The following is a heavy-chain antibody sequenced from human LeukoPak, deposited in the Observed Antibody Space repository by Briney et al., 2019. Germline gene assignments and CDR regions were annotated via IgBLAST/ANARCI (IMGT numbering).Heavy chain of an antibody. V-gene: IGHV3-20*04. Sequence: GGSLRLSCAASGFTFDDYGMSWVRQAPGKGLEWVSGINWNGGSTGYADSVKGRFTISRDNAKNSLYLQMNSLRAEDTALYYCARHSELGYCSGGSCYSNYYYYYMDVWGKGTTVTVSS. D-gene: IGHD2-15*01. CDR2: INWNGGST. J-gene: IGHJ6*03. CDR3: ARHSELGYCSGGSCYSNYYYYYMDV. CDR1: GFTFDDYG.